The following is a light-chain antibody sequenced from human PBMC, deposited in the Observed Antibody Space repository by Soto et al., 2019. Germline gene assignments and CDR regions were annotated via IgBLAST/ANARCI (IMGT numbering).Light chain of an antibody. CDR1: SSDVASYNL. CDR3: SLYTSENTYV. Sequence: QSALTQPASVSGSPGQSITISCTGTSSDVASYNLVSWYQQPPGTAPKLIIYESSNRPSGVPDRFSGSKSGNTASLTISGLQAADEADYYCSLYTSENTYVFGTGTKVTV. CDR2: ESS. V-gene: IGLV2-18*01. J-gene: IGLJ1*01.